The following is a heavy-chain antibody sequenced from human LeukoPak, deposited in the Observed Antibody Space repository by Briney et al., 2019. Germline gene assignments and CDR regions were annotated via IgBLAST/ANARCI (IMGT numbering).Heavy chain of an antibody. CDR2: IKRKSDGGTT. CDR1: GLTFSNAW. V-gene: IGHV3-15*05. J-gene: IGHJ4*02. CDR3: ARVPYPWFGELSSSEYYFDY. Sequence: GGSLRLSCAASGLTFSNAWMSWVRQAPGKGLEWVGRIKRKSDGGTTDYAAPVKGRFTISRDNAKNSLYLQMNSLRAEDTALYYCARVPYPWFGELSSSEYYFDYWGQGTLVTVSS. D-gene: IGHD3-10*01.